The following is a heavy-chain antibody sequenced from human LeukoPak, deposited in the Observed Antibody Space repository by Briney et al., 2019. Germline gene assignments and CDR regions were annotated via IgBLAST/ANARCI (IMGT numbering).Heavy chain of an antibody. J-gene: IGHJ4*02. CDR3: AKDRSSRPARFRY. D-gene: IGHD6-6*01. CDR1: GFTFSSYA. CDR2: ISGSGGST. V-gene: IGHV3-23*01. Sequence: AGGSLRLSCAASGFTFSSYAMSWVRQAPGKGLEWVSAISGSGGSTYYADSVKGRFTISRDNSKNTLYLQMNSLRAEDTAVYYCAKDRSSRPARFRYWGQGTLVTVSS.